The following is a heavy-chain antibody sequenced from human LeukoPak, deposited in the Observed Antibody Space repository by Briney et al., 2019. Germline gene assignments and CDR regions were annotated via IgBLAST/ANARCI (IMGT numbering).Heavy chain of an antibody. D-gene: IGHD3-10*01. CDR3: ATDGGLWFGPVQTDAFDI. CDR1: GFMFNAYW. V-gene: IGHV3-66*01. J-gene: IGHJ3*02. CDR2: IYSGGST. Sequence: TGGSLRLSCTGSGFMFNAYWMTWVRKAPGKGLEWVSVIYSGGSTYYADSVKGRFTISRGNSKNTLYLQMNSLRAEDTAVYYCATDGGLWFGPVQTDAFDIWGQGTMVTVSS.